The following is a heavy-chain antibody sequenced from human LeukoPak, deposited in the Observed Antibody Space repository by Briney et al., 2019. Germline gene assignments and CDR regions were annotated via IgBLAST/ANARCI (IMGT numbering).Heavy chain of an antibody. J-gene: IGHJ4*02. V-gene: IGHV4-38-2*02. D-gene: IGHD3-3*01. Sequence: SETLSLTCTVSGYSISSGYYWGWIRQPPGKGLEWIGSIYHSGSTYYNPSLKSRVTISVDTSKNQFSLKLSSVTAADTAVYYRARDCIGSGFDYWGQGTLVTVSS. CDR2: IYHSGST. CDR3: ARDCIGSGFDY. CDR1: GYSISSGYY.